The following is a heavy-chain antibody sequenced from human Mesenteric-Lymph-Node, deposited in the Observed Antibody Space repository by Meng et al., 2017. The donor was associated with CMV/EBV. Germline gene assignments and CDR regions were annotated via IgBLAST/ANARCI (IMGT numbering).Heavy chain of an antibody. D-gene: IGHD3-3*01. J-gene: IGHJ4*02. V-gene: IGHV3-48*03. Sequence: GGPLRLSCAASGFTFSGYEMNWVRQAPGKGLEWVSYISRSGTTMYYADSVKGRFTISRDNAKNSLYLQMNSLRDDDTAVYYCAREAIFGVVMEYYFDYWGQGTLVTVSS. CDR1: GFTFSGYE. CDR3: AREAIFGVVMEYYFDY. CDR2: ISRSGTTM.